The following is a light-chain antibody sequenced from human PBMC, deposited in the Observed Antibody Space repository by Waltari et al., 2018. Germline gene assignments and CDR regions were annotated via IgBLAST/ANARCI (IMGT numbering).Light chain of an antibody. CDR1: SSDVGGYNY. J-gene: IGLJ1*01. V-gene: IGLV2-14*03. CDR2: DVS. CDR3: SSYTRSSTPYV. Sequence: QSALTQPASVSGSPGQSITISCTGTSSDVGGYNYVSWYQQHPGNAPKLMIYDVSNRPSWVSNLFSGSKSGNTVSLTSSGLQAEDEADYYCSSYTRSSTPYVFGTGTKVTVL.